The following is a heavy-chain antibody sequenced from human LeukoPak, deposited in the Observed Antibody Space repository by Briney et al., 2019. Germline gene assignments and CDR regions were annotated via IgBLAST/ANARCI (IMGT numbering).Heavy chain of an antibody. V-gene: IGHV4-59*01. J-gene: IGHJ5*02. D-gene: IGHD5-18*01. CDR1: GGSISSYY. CDR3: AADTAMVKGGFDP. Sequence: SETLSLTCTVSGGSISSYYWSWIRKPPGKGLEWIGYIYYSGSTNYNPSLKSRVTISVDTSKNQSSLKLSSVTAADAAVYYCAADTAMVKGGFDPWGQGTLVTVSS. CDR2: IYYSGST.